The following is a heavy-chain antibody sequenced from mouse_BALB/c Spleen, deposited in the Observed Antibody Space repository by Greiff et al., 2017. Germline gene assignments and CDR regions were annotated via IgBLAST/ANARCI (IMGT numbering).Heavy chain of an antibody. D-gene: IGHD1-1*01. J-gene: IGHJ4*01. V-gene: IGHV1-63*02. Sequence: QVQLQQSGSELVRPGTSVKISCKASGYTFTNYWLGWVKQRPGHGLEWIGDIYPGGGYTNYNEKFKGKATLTADTSSSTAYMQLSSLTSEDTAVYYCARATVVAGAMDYWGQGTSVTVSS. CDR2: IYPGGGYT. CDR3: ARATVVAGAMDY. CDR1: GYTFTNYW.